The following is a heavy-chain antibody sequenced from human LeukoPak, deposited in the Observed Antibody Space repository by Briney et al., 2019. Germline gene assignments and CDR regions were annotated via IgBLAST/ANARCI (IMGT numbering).Heavy chain of an antibody. J-gene: IGHJ4*02. CDR3: ARGGAIYSSSSPQDY. CDR1: GYTFTSYY. D-gene: IGHD6-6*01. Sequence: GASVKVSCKASGYTFTSYYMHWVRQAPGQGLEWMGIINPSGGSTSYAQKFQGRVTMTRDMSTSTVCMELSSLRSEDTAVYYCARGGAIYSSSSPQDYWGQGTLVTVSS. V-gene: IGHV1-46*01. CDR2: INPSGGST.